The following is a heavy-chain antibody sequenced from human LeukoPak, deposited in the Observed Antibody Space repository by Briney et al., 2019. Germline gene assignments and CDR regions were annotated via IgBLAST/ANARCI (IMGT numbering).Heavy chain of an antibody. V-gene: IGHV3-30*03. D-gene: IGHD3-10*01. J-gene: IGHJ4*02. CDR2: ISYDGSNK. Sequence: GGSLRLSCAASGFTFTFSSYGMHWVRQAPGKGLEWVAFISYDGSNKYYADSVKGRFTISRDNSKNTLYLQMNSLRAEDTAVYYCARSLYYYGSGGEDYWGQGTLVTVSS. CDR3: ARSLYYYGSGGEDY. CDR1: GFTFTFSSYG.